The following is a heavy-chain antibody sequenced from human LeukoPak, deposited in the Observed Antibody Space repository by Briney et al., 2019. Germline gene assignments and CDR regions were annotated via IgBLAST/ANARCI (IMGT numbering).Heavy chain of an antibody. J-gene: IGHJ4*02. D-gene: IGHD3-22*01. CDR3: ARRRITMIVVVITTPFDY. V-gene: IGHV4-30-4*01. CDR1: GVSISSGDYY. Sequence: PSQTLSLTCTVSGVSISSGDYYWSWIRQPPGKGLEWIGYTYYSGSTYYNPSLKSRVTISVDTSKNQFSLKLSSVTAADTAVYYCARRRITMIVVVITTPFDYWGQGTLVTVSS. CDR2: TYYSGST.